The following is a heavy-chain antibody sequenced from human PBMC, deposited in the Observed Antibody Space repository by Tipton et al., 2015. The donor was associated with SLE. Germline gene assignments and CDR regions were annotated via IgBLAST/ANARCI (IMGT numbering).Heavy chain of an antibody. CDR2: IYYSGST. V-gene: IGHV4-59*11. CDR3: ARDRGTGTDAFGI. J-gene: IGHJ3*02. CDR1: GGSISSHY. D-gene: IGHD1/OR15-1a*01. Sequence: TLSLTCTVSGGSISSHYWSWIRQPPGKGLEWIGYIYYSGSTYYNPSLKSRVTISVDTSKNQFSLKLSSVTAADTAVYYCARDRGTGTDAFGIWGQGTMVTVSS.